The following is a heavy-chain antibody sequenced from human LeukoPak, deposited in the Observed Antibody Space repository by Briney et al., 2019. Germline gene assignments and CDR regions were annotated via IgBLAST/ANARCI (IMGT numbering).Heavy chain of an antibody. D-gene: IGHD5-12*01. V-gene: IGHV3-30*18. CDR3: AKLSGYHVYDY. J-gene: IGHJ4*02. CDR2: ISYDGSNK. CDR1: GFTFSSYG. Sequence: GGSLRLPCAASGFTFSSYGMHWVRRAPGKGLEWVAVISYDGSNKYYADSVKGRFTISRDNSKNTLYLQMNSLRAEDTAVYYCAKLSGYHVYDYWGQGTLVTVSS.